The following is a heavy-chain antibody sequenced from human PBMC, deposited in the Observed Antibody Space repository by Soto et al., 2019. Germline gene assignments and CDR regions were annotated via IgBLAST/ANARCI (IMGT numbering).Heavy chain of an antibody. J-gene: IGHJ4*02. Sequence: EXLKISCKCSGYXFTSYLVVWVRQMPGKGLEWIGIIYPGDSDTRYSPSFQGQVTISADKSISTAYLQLSSLKASDNAMYYCASPRSGRYSWDYWGQGTLGTVSS. CDR1: GYXFTSYL. D-gene: IGHD1-26*01. CDR2: IYPGDSDT. V-gene: IGHV5-51*01. CDR3: ASPRSGRYSWDY.